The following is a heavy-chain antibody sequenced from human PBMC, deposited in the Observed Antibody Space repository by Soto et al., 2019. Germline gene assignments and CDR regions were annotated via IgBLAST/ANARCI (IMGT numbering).Heavy chain of an antibody. V-gene: IGHV3-48*02. CDR1: GFSLANYP. CDR2: SSPRGDTI. CDR3: AKGPHTNVGWPYYFES. Sequence: GGSLRLSCVASGFSLANYPMNWVRQTPGKGLEWISYSSPRGDTIYYADSVEGRFTISRDNAKNSLSLHMSSLRDEDSALYYCAKGPHTNVGWPYYFESWGQGVPVTVSS. J-gene: IGHJ4*02. D-gene: IGHD6-19*01.